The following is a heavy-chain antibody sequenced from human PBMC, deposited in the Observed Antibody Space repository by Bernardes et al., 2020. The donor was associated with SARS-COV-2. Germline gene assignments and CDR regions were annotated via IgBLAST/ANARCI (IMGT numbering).Heavy chain of an antibody. CDR2: ISGSGGRT. J-gene: IGHJ4*02. D-gene: IGHD3-16*01. V-gene: IGHV3-23*01. Sequence: GGSLRLSCAASGFPFSSYAMGWVRQSPGKGLDWVSTISGSGGRTYYADSVKGRFTICRDNSKNTLILQMNSLRVHDTATYYCAIPGGDWGQGTLVTVSS. CDR1: GFPFSSYA. CDR3: AIPGGD.